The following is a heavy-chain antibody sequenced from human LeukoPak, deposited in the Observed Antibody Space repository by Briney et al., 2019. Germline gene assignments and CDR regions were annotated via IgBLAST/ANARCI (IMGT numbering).Heavy chain of an antibody. Sequence: GGSLRLSCAASGFTFSSYAMHWVRQAPGKGLEWVAVISYDGSNKYYADSVKGRFTISRDNSKNTLYLQMNSLRAEDTAVYYCARDKGYSYGLLDYWGQGTLVTVSS. CDR2: ISYDGSNK. CDR1: GFTFSSYA. V-gene: IGHV3-30-3*01. J-gene: IGHJ4*02. D-gene: IGHD5-18*01. CDR3: ARDKGYSYGLLDY.